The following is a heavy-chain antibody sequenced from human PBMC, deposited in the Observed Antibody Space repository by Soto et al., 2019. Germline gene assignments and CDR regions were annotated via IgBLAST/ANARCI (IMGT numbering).Heavy chain of an antibody. CDR1: GLTFSSYA. CDR3: ARDRWYYGSGSLPIGSFDY. J-gene: IGHJ4*02. CDR2: ISYDGSNK. D-gene: IGHD3-10*01. Sequence: PGGSLRLSCAASGLTFSSYAMHWVRQAPGKGLEWVAVISYDGSNKYYADSVKGRFTISRDNSKNTLYLQMNSLRAEDTAVYYCARDRWYYGSGSLPIGSFDYWGQGTLVTVSS. V-gene: IGHV3-30-3*01.